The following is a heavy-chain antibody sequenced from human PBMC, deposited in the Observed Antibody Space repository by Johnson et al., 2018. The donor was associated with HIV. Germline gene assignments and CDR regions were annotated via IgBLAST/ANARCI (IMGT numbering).Heavy chain of an antibody. V-gene: IGHV3-9*01. CDR2: ISWNSGSI. J-gene: IGHJ3*02. Sequence: VQLVESGGGLVQPGRSLRLSCAASGFTFDDYAMHWVRQAPGKGLEWVSGISWNSGSIGYADSVKGRFTISRDNSKNTLYLQMNRLRAEDTAVYYGALSGSSVVVAFDIWGQGTMVTVSS. CDR1: GFTFDDYA. CDR3: ALSGSSVVVAFDI. D-gene: IGHD6-6*01.